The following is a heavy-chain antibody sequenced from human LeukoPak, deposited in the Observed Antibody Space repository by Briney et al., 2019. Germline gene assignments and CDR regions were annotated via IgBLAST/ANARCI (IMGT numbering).Heavy chain of an antibody. J-gene: IGHJ5*02. D-gene: IGHD2-15*01. V-gene: IGHV4-34*01. CDR3: ARGPEVPGYNCSGGSCYPRNWFDP. CDR1: GGSFSGYY. CDR2: INHSGST. Sequence: PSETLSLTCAVYGGSFSGYYWSWIRQPPGKGLEWIGEINHSGSTNYNPSLKSRVTISVDTSKNQFSLKLSSVTAADTAVYYCARGPEVPGYNCSGGSCYPRNWFDPWGQGTLVTVSS.